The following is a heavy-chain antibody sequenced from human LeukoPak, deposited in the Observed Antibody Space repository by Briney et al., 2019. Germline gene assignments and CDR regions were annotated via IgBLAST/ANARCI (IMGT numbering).Heavy chain of an antibody. CDR1: GYTFTSYG. D-gene: IGHD5-18*01. CDR3: ARPVDTAMVGQFDY. CDR2: ISAYNGNT. J-gene: IGHJ4*02. V-gene: IGHV1-18*01. Sequence: ASVKVSFKASGYTFTSYGISWVRQAPGQGLEWMGWISAYNGNTNYAQKLQGRVTMTTDTSTSTAYMELSSLRSEDTAVYYCARPVDTAMVGQFDYWGQGTLVTVSS.